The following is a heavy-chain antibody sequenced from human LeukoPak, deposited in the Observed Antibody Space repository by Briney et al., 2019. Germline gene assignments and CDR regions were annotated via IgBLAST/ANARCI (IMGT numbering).Heavy chain of an antibody. Sequence: SETLSLTCTVSGGSISSYYWSWIRQPPGKGLEWIGYIYYSGSTNYKPSLKSRVTISVDTSKNQSSLKLSSVTAADTAVYYCARTTEAHSWRTRYYDYYMDVWGKGTTVAVSS. CDR1: GGSISSYY. V-gene: IGHV4-59*01. J-gene: IGHJ6*03. CDR2: IYYSGST. CDR3: ARTTEAHSWRTRYYDYYMDV. D-gene: IGHD6-13*01.